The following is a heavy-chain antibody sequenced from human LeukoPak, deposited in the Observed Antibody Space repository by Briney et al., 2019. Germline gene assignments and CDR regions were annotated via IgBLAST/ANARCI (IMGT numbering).Heavy chain of an antibody. CDR3: AKDIGVGGYSYGNFDY. Sequence: GGSLRLSCAASGSTFDDYAMHWVRQAPGKGLEWVSGISWNSGSIGYADSVKGRFTISRDNAENSLYLQMNSLRAEDTALYYCAKDIGVGGYSYGNFDYWGQGTLVTVSS. D-gene: IGHD5-18*01. J-gene: IGHJ4*02. V-gene: IGHV3-9*01. CDR1: GSTFDDYA. CDR2: ISWNSGSI.